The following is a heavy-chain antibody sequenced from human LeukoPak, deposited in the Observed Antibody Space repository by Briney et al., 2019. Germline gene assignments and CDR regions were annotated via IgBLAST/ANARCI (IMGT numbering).Heavy chain of an antibody. J-gene: IGHJ6*02. V-gene: IGHV4-34*01. D-gene: IGHD1-1*01. Sequence: SETLSLTCAVYGGSFSGYYWSWIRQPPGKGLEWIGEINHSGSTNYNPSLKSRVTISVDTSKNQFSLKLSSVTAADTAVYYCARVSDNWDYGMDVWGQGTTVTVSS. CDR3: ARVSDNWDYGMDV. CDR2: INHSGST. CDR1: GGSFSGYY.